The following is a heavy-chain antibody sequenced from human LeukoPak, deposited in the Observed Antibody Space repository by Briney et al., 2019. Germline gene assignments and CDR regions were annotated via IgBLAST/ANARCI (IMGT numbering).Heavy chain of an antibody. D-gene: IGHD1-26*01. Sequence: PSETLSLTCTVSGGSISSSSYYWGWIRQPPGKGLEWIGSIYYSGSTYYNPSLKSRVTISVDTSKNRFSLKLSSVTAADTAVYYCARRSLIVGAMYLDAFDIWGQGTMVTVSS. CDR1: GGSISSSSYY. CDR2: IYYSGST. CDR3: ARRSLIVGAMYLDAFDI. J-gene: IGHJ3*02. V-gene: IGHV4-39*01.